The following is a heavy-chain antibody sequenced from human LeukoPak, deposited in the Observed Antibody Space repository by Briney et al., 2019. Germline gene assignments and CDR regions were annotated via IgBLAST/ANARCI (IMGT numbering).Heavy chain of an antibody. V-gene: IGHV3-48*04. CDR1: GFTFINAW. CDR3: ATLLNSDY. J-gene: IGHJ4*02. D-gene: IGHD2-15*01. CDR2: ISSSGSTI. Sequence: GGSLRLSCAASGFTFINAWMNWVRQAPGKGLEWVSYISSSGSTIYYADSVKGRFTISRDNAKNSLYLQMNSLRAEDTAVYYCATLLNSDYWGQGTLVTVSS.